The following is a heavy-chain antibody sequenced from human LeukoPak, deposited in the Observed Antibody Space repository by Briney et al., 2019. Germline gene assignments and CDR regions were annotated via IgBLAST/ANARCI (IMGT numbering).Heavy chain of an antibody. CDR1: GYTFTSYA. J-gene: IGHJ4*02. V-gene: IGHV1-3*01. D-gene: IGHD6-13*01. CDR2: INAGNGNT. CDR3: VSDGVAGIAAAGMLDY. Sequence: GASVNVSCKASGYTFTSYAMHWVRQAPGQRLDWMGWINAGNGNTKYSQKFQGRVTITRDTSASTSYMELSSLRAEDTAVYYCVSDGVAGIAAAGMLDYWGQGTLVTVSS.